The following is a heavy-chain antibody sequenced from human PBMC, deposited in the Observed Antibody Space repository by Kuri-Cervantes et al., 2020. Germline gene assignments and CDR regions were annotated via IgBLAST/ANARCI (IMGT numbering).Heavy chain of an antibody. CDR3: ARGSLERAY. J-gene: IGHJ4*02. CDR1: GFSITTSVRY. D-gene: IGHD1-1*01. V-gene: IGHV4-39*07. CDR2: IYQSGST. Sequence: SETLSLTCSVSGFSITTSVRYWGWIRQPPGKGLEWIGSIYQSGSTYYNPSLKSRVSISVDTSKNQFSLKVSSVTAADTAVYYCARGSLERAYWGQGTLVTVSS.